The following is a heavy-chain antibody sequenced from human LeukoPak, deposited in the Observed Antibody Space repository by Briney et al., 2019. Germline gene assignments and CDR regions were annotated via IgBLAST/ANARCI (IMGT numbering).Heavy chain of an antibody. CDR2: IYTSGST. V-gene: IGHV4-61*02. D-gene: IGHD3-9*01. J-gene: IGHJ2*01. Sequence: PSETLSLTCTVSGGSISSGSYYWRWIRQPAGKGLEWIGRIYTSGSTNYNPSLKSRVTISVDTSKNQFSLKLSSVTAADTAVYYCARADLDILTGRGLYWYFDLWGRGTLVTVSS. CDR3: ARADLDILTGRGLYWYFDL. CDR1: GGSISSGSYY.